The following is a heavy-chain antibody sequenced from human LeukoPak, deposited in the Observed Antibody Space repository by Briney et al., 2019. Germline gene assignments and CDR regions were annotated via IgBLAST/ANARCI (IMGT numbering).Heavy chain of an antibody. V-gene: IGHV3-23*01. D-gene: IGHD1-1*01. Sequence: PGGSLRLSCAASGFTFSSYAMSWVRQAPGKGLEWVSAVRGSGYSTYYADSVKGRFTISRDNSKNTLYLQMNSLRAEDTAVYYCAKDQRFNWNDGDWFDPWGQGTLVTVSS. CDR1: GFTFSSYA. J-gene: IGHJ5*02. CDR2: VRGSGYST. CDR3: AKDQRFNWNDGDWFDP.